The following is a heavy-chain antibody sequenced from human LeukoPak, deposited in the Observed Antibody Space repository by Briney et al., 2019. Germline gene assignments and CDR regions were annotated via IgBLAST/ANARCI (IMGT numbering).Heavy chain of an antibody. Sequence: PSQTLSLTCAVSGGSISSGGYSWSWIRQPPGKGLEWIGYIYHSGSTYYNPSLKSRVTISVDRSKNQFSLKLSSVTAADTAVYYCARNYGGLDYWGQGTLVTVSS. D-gene: IGHD4-23*01. CDR2: IYHSGST. CDR1: GGSISSGGYS. V-gene: IGHV4-30-2*01. CDR3: ARNYGGLDY. J-gene: IGHJ4*02.